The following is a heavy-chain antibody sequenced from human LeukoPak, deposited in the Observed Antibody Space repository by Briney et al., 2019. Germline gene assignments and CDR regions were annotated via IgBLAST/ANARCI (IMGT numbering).Heavy chain of an antibody. CDR1: GYTFTGYY. D-gene: IGHD4-17*01. CDR3: AKDYGDSSTFDY. V-gene: IGHV1-2*02. CDR2: INPNSGGT. J-gene: IGHJ4*02. Sequence: ASVKVSCKASGYTFTGYYMHWVRQAPGQGLEWMGWINPNSGGTNYAQKFQGRVTMTRDTPISTAYMELSRLRSDDTAVYYCAKDYGDSSTFDYWGQGTPVTVSS.